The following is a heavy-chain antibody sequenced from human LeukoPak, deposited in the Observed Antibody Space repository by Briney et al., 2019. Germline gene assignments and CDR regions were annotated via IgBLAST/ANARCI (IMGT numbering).Heavy chain of an antibody. V-gene: IGHV3-21*01. CDR3: ASYGGNSAGIDY. D-gene: IGHD4-23*01. J-gene: IGHJ4*02. CDR2: ISSSSSYT. Sequence: NPGGSLRLSCAASGFTFRSYSMNWVRQAPGKGLEWVSSISSSSSYTYYADSVKGRFTISRDNAKNSLYLQMNSLRAEDTAVYYCASYGGNSAGIDYWGQGTLVTVSS. CDR1: GFTFRSYS.